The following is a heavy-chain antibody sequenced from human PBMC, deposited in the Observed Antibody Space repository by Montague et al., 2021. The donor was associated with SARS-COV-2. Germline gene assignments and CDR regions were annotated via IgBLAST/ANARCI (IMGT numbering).Heavy chain of an antibody. CDR1: GGSISHYY. D-gene: IGHD3-9*01. CDR3: AGRTDILTGYYDY. CDR2: IYSSGGT. Sequence: SETLSLICAVSGGSISHYYWNWIRQPPGKGLEWIGYIYSSGGTNYNPSLKSRVTLSLDAAKNHFSLRLSSVTAADTAVYYCAGRTDILTGYYDYWGQGTLVTVSS. J-gene: IGHJ4*02. V-gene: IGHV4-59*01.